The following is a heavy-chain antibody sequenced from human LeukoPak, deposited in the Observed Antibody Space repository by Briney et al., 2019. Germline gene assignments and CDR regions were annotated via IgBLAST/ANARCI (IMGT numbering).Heavy chain of an antibody. D-gene: IGHD5-24*01. V-gene: IGHV4-61*02. CDR1: GGSISSGSYY. Sequence: SETLSLTCTVSGGSISSGSYYWSWIRQPAGKGLEWIGRIYTSGGTNYNPSLKSRVTISVDTSKNQFSLKLSSVTAADTAVYYCARVEMATIRNWGQGTLVTVSS. CDR2: IYTSGGT. CDR3: ARVEMATIRN. J-gene: IGHJ4*02.